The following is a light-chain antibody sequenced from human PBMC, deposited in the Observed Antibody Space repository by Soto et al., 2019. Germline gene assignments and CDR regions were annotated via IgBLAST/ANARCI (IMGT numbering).Light chain of an antibody. CDR3: PQSYRPPYT. Sequence: DIQMTQEPSSLSASVGDRVTITCRASQSISNALNWYQRKPGKAPEFLIYSTSNLQSGVQSRFSGSGSGTDFTLTISSLQPEDFATYYCPQSYRPPYTFGQGKKLEIK. CDR2: STS. J-gene: IGKJ2*01. V-gene: IGKV1-39*01. CDR1: QSISNA.